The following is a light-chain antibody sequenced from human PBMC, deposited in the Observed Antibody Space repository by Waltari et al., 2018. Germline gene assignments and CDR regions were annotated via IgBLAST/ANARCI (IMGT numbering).Light chain of an antibody. V-gene: IGLV4-60*03. CDR2: LEVSGTY. CDR3: ETWDSYSRM. J-gene: IGLJ3*02. CDR1: SGHSTFI. Sequence: QPVVTQSSSASASLGSSVKLTCTLSSGHSTFIVAWHQQHPGQAPRYLMQLEVSGTYTRGSGVPDRFSGSSSGADRDLIISNLQSDDEAEYYCETWDSYSRMFGGGTKLTVL.